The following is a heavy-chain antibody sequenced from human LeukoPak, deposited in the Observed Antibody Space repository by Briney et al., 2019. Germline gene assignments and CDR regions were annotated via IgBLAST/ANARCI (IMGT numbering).Heavy chain of an antibody. V-gene: IGHV1-69*13. J-gene: IGHJ4*02. D-gene: IGHD5-18*01. CDR2: IIPIFGTA. CDR3: ARGSGYSYGPFGY. Sequence: ASVKVSCKASGYTFASYYMHWVRQAPGQGLEWMGGIIPIFGTANYAQKFQGRVTITADESTSTAYMELSSLRSEDTAVYYCARGSGYSYGPFGYWGQGTLVTVSS. CDR1: GYTFASYY.